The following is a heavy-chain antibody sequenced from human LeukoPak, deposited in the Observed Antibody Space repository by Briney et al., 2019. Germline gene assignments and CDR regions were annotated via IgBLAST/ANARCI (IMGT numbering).Heavy chain of an antibody. CDR2: ISYDGSDK. CDR1: GFTFSSYG. V-gene: IGHV3-30*12. J-gene: IGHJ4*02. Sequence: GGSLRLSCAASGFTFSSYGMHWVRQAPGKGLEWVAVISYDGSDKFYADSVKGRFTISRDNSKNTLYLQMNSLRAEDTAVYYCARSPSPYYDILTGDYWGQGTLVTVSS. CDR3: ARSPSPYYDILTGDY. D-gene: IGHD3-9*01.